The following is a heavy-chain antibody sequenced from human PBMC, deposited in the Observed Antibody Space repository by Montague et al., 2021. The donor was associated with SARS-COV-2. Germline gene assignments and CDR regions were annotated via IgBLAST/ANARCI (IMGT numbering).Heavy chain of an antibody. CDR2: ITSDGSKT. J-gene: IGHJ4*02. D-gene: IGHD6-19*01. CDR3: ARDQALPGTPLDY. CDR1: GFTFSSYD. Sequence: SLSLSCAASGFTFSSYDIHWVRQAPGKGLEWVADITSDGSKTYYADSVKCRFTISRDNSKNTLYLQMNSLRAEDTAVYYCARDQALPGTPLDYWGQGTLVTVSS. V-gene: IGHV3-30*03.